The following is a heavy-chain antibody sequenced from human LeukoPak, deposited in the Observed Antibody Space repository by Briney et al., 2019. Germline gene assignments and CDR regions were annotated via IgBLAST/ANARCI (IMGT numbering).Heavy chain of an antibody. D-gene: IGHD6-19*01. CDR2: IYPGDSDT. V-gene: IGHV5-51*01. CDR3: ARHPSVAGTGFFDY. Sequence: GESLKXSCKGSXXXXXXXXXXXXXXMPXXXXXXXXIIYPGDSDTRYSPSFQGQVTISADKSISTAYLQWSSLKASDTAMYYCARHPSVAGTGFFDYWGQGTLVTVSS. J-gene: IGHJ4*02. CDR1: XXXXXXXX.